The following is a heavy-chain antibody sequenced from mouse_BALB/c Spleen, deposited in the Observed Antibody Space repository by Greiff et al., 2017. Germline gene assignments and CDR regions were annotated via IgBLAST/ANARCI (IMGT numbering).Heavy chain of an antibody. CDR1: GFNIKDTY. CDR2: IDPANGNT. Sequence: EVQLQQSGAELVKPGASVKLSCTASGFNIKDTYMHWVKQRPEQGLEWIGRIDPANGNTKYDPKFQGKATITADTSSNTAYLQLSSLTSEDTAVYDCAFATVVEGWYFDVWGAGTTVTVSS. J-gene: IGHJ1*01. CDR3: AFATVVEGWYFDV. V-gene: IGHV14-3*02. D-gene: IGHD1-1*01.